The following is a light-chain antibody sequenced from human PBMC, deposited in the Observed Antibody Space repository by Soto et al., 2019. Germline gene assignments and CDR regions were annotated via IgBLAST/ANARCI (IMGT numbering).Light chain of an antibody. V-gene: IGLV2-14*01. CDR2: EGT. CDR3: SSSTNTNTLVL. Sequence: QSALTQPASVSGSPGQSSTISCTGTSSDIGRYKFVSWFQQHPGKAPKLLIFEGTNRPSGVSNRFSGSKSGNTASLTISGLQAEDEAIYFCSSSTNTNTLVLFVGGTKLTVL. CDR1: SSDIGRYKF. J-gene: IGLJ2*01.